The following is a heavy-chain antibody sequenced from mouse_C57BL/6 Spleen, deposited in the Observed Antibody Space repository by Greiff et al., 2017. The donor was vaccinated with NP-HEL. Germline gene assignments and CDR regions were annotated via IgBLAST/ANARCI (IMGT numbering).Heavy chain of an antibody. Sequence: EVKLMESEGGLVQPGSSMKLSCTASGFTFSDYYMAWVRQVPEKGLEWVANINYDGSSTYYLDSLKSRFIISRDNAKNILYLQMSSLKSEDTATYYCAREDLLYAMDYWGQGTSVTVSS. D-gene: IGHD2-1*01. J-gene: IGHJ4*01. CDR3: AREDLLYAMDY. CDR2: INYDGSST. CDR1: GFTFSDYY. V-gene: IGHV5-16*01.